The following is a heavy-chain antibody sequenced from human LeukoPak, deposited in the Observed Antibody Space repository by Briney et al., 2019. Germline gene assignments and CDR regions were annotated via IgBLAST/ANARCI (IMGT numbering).Heavy chain of an antibody. V-gene: IGHV4-30-4*08. Sequence: SQTLSLTCTVSGPSISSGSYFWSWIRQHPGKGLEWIGYIYYSGSTYYNPSLKSRVTISVDTSKNQFSLKLSSVTAADTAVYYCARGREMATIMKWGQGTLVTVSS. CDR3: ARGREMATIMK. J-gene: IGHJ4*02. CDR1: GPSISSGSYF. D-gene: IGHD5-24*01. CDR2: IYYSGST.